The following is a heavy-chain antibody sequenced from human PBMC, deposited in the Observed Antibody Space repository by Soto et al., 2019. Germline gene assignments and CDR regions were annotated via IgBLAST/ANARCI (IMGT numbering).Heavy chain of an antibody. V-gene: IGHV4-59*08. D-gene: IGHD2-2*01. Sequence: SETLSLTCTVSDGSLSPNYWGWIRQPPGKGLEWIGYIYYAGTTTYNPSLQSRVSISLYTSKNEVSLKLTSVTAADTAVYFCARLGAFYQAMDSWGQGTLVTVSS. J-gene: IGHJ1*01. CDR2: IYYAGTT. CDR3: ARLGAFYQAMDS. CDR1: DGSLSPNY.